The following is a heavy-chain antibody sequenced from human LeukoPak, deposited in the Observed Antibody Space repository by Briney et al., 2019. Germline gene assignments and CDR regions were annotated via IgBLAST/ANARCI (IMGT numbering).Heavy chain of an antibody. V-gene: IGHV4-4*07. CDR3: AREGYSSSWYSSYFDY. Sequence: GSLRLSCAASGFTFSSYAMSWIRQPAGEGLEWIGRIYTSGSTNYNPSLKSRVTMSVDTSKNQFSLKLSSVTAADTAVYYCAREGYSSSWYSSYFDYWGQGTLVTVSS. CDR2: IYTSGST. CDR1: GFTFSSYA. J-gene: IGHJ4*02. D-gene: IGHD6-13*01.